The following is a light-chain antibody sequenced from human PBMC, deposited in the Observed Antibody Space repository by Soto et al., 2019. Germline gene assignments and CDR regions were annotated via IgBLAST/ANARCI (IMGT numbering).Light chain of an antibody. J-gene: IGLJ1*01. V-gene: IGLV2-14*03. CDR1: SSDVGGYDY. CDR2: DVN. CDR3: SSYSSSATNYV. Sequence: QSALTQPRSVSGSPGQSVTISCTGTSSDVGGYDYVSWYQQHPGKAPKVIIYDVNNRPSGVSSRFSGSKSGNTASLSISGLQAEDEADYYCSSYSSSATNYVFGSGTKLTVL.